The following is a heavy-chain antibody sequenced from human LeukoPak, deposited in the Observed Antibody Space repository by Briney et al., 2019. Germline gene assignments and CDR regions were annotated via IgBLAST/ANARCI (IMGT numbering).Heavy chain of an antibody. V-gene: IGHV4-59*01. Sequence: SETLSLTCTVSGGSISSYYWSWIRQPPGKGLEWIGYIYYSGSTNYNPSLKSRVTISVDTSKNQFSLKLSSVTAADTAVYYCARDREENIDAFDIWGQGTMVTDSS. CDR1: GGSISSYY. J-gene: IGHJ3*02. D-gene: IGHD1-26*01. CDR3: ARDREENIDAFDI. CDR2: IYYSGST.